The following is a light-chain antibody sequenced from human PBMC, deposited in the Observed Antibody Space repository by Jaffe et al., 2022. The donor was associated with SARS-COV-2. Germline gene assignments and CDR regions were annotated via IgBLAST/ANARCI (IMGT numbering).Light chain of an antibody. CDR2: WAF. Sequence: DIVMTQSPESLAVSLGERATINCKSSQSVLYSSNNKNYLAWYQQKPGQPPKLLIYWAFTRESGVPDRFSGSGSGTDFTLTISSLQAEDVAVYYCQQYHTTPFTFGPGTKVDIK. CDR3: QQYHTTPFT. V-gene: IGKV4-1*01. J-gene: IGKJ3*01. CDR1: QSVLYSSNNKNY.